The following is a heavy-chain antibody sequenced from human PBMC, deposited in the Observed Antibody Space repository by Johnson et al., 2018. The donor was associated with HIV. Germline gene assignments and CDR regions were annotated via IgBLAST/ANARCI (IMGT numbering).Heavy chain of an antibody. CDR3: ARETRGSVSSGKMTFLLPPFLGPASSVLEMGDNVRGLLGLH. CDR2: ISSSGSTI. D-gene: IGHD3-10*02. CDR1: GFTFSDYY. J-gene: IGHJ1*01. V-gene: IGHV3-11*04. Sequence: QVQLVESGGGLVKPGGSLRLSCAASGFTFSDYYMSWIRQAPGKGLEWVSYISSSGSTIYYADSVKGRFTISRDNAKNSLYLQMNSLRAEDTAVYYCARETRGSVSSGKMTFLLPPFLGPASSVLEMGDNVRGLLGLHW.